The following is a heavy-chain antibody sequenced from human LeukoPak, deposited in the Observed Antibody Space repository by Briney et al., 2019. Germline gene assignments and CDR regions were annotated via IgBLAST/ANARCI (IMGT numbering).Heavy chain of an antibody. D-gene: IGHD6-13*01. J-gene: IGHJ4*02. CDR2: IKQDGSEK. Sequence: PSETLSLTCAVYGESFSGYYWSWVRQAPGKGLEWVANIKQDGSEKYYVDSVKGRFTISRDNAKNSLYLQMNSLRAEDTAVYYCARDLGSWYNWGQGTLVTVSS. CDR3: ARDLGSWYN. CDR1: GESFSGYY. V-gene: IGHV3-7*01.